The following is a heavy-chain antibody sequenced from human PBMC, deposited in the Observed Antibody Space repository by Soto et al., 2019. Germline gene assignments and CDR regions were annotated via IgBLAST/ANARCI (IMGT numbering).Heavy chain of an antibody. CDR1: RYTFTSHG. D-gene: IGHD3-9*01. Sequence: QIQLVQSGGDVKTPGASVKVSCTTSRYTFTSHGIAWVRQAPGQGLEWMGWISTFNGKTDYAQKFQGRVTMTADTITCTVHMELRSLRSDDTSVYYCARLLTEGATFREDAFDLWGPGTKVTVS. V-gene: IGHV1-18*01. CDR2: ISTFNGKT. CDR3: ARLLTEGATFREDAFDL. J-gene: IGHJ3*01.